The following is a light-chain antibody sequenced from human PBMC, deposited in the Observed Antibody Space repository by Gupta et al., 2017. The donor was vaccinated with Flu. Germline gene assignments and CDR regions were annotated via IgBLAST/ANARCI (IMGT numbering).Light chain of an antibody. CDR1: QGIANW. CDR2: CAS. Sequence: GDRVTITCRARQGIANWLAWYQEKPGNAPKLLIYCASNLETGVPSRFVGSGSGTDFTLTISSLQPEDLATYFCQQTDRFPLTFGGGTKVQIK. J-gene: IGKJ4*01. V-gene: IGKV1-12*01. CDR3: QQTDRFPLT.